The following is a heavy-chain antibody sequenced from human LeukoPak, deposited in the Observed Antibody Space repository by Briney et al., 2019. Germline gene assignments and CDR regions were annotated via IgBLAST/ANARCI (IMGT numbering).Heavy chain of an antibody. CDR1: GGSISSYY. CDR2: IYYSGST. J-gene: IGHJ4*02. CDR3: ARINSTLLWYGFDY. V-gene: IGHV4-59*12. Sequence: SETLSLTCTVSGGSISSYYWSWIRQPPGKGLEWIGYIYYSGSTNYNPSLKSRVTISVDTSKNQFSLKLSSVTAADTAVYYCARINSTLLWYGFDYWGQGTLVTVSS. D-gene: IGHD6-13*01.